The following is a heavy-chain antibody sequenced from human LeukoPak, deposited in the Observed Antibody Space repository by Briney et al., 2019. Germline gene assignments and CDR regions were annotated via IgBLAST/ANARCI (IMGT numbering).Heavy chain of an antibody. CDR3: ARDGVVVVPAAMGNYYYGMDV. V-gene: IGHV3-30*03. CDR1: GFTFSSYG. J-gene: IGHJ6*02. CDR2: ISYDGSNK. Sequence: PGGSLRLSCAASGFTFSSYGMHWVRQAPGKGLEWVAVISYDGSNKYYADSVKGRFTISRDNSRNTLYLQMNSLRAEDTAVYYCARDGVVVVPAAMGNYYYGMDVWGQGTTVTVSS. D-gene: IGHD2-2*01.